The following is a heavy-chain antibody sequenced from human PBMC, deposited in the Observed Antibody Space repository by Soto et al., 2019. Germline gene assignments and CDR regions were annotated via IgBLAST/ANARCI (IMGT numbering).Heavy chain of an antibody. D-gene: IGHD2-21*01. CDR3: VRIRLAANTRLFDY. V-gene: IGHV3-74*01. J-gene: IGHJ4*02. Sequence: GGSLRLSCAASGFTFSDYWMHWVRQTPGKGLMWISRIHNDGRSTDNADSVKGRFTISRDNARNSLYLQMNSLKTEDTAVYYCVRIRLAANTRLFDYWGPGTLVTVSS. CDR1: GFTFSDYW. CDR2: IHNDGRST.